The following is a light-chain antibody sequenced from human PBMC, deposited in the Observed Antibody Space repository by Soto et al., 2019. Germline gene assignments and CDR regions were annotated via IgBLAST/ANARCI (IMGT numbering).Light chain of an antibody. Sequence: ELVFTQSPATLSLSPGERATLSCRASQSVSSYLAWYQQKPGQAPRLLIYDASNRATGIPARFSGSGSGTDFTLTISRLEPEDFAVYYCQQYGNSPITFGQGTRLEIK. CDR3: QQYGNSPIT. CDR2: DAS. J-gene: IGKJ5*01. V-gene: IGKV3-11*01. CDR1: QSVSSY.